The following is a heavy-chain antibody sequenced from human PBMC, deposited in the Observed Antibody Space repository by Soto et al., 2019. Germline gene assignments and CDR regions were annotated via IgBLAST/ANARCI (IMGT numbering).Heavy chain of an antibody. CDR2: TYYRSKWYN. J-gene: IGHJ4*02. CDR1: GDSVSSNSAA. D-gene: IGHD4-4*01. V-gene: IGHV6-1*01. CDR3: AREWGRMTTITTHIDD. Sequence: SQTLSITCVISGDSVSSNSAAWNWIRQSPSRGLEWLGRTYYRSKWYNDYAVSVKSRITINPDTSKNQFSLQLNSVTPEDTAVYYCAREWGRMTTITTHIDDWGQGTLVTVS.